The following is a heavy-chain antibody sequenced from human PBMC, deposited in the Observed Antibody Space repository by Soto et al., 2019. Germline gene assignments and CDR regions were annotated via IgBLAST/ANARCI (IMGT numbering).Heavy chain of an antibody. D-gene: IGHD3-10*01. CDR1: GFTFGDYA. CDR3: TRGHLWFGELNFDY. V-gene: IGHV3-49*03. Sequence: PGGSLRLSCTASGFTFGDYAMSWFRQAPGKELEWVGFIRSKAYGGTTEYAASVKGRFTISRDDSKSIAYLQMNSLKTEDTAVYYCTRGHLWFGELNFDYWGQGTLVTVS. CDR2: IRSKAYGGTT. J-gene: IGHJ4*02.